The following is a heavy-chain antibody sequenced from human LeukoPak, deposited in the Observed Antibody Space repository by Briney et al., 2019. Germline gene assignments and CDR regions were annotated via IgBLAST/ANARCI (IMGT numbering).Heavy chain of an antibody. CDR2: IRLDGSEN. Sequence: GGSLRLSCVASGFTFSAYWMTWVRQAPGKGLDWVANIRLDGSENYYVDSVRGRFTISRDNAKNSLYLQMNSLRAEDTAVYYCARQAGDYVFDYWGQGTLVTVSS. D-gene: IGHD4-17*01. CDR1: GFTFSAYW. J-gene: IGHJ4*02. CDR3: ARQAGDYVFDY. V-gene: IGHV3-7*01.